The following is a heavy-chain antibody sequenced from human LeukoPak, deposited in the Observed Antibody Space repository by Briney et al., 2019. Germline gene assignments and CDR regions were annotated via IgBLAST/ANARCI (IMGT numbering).Heavy chain of an antibody. Sequence: GGSLRLSCAASGFTFTTYWMSWVRQAPGKGLEWVANIQEDGKKENYVDSVRGRFTISRDNAKNSIYLQMNSLRVEDTAVYYCAKDIVGGGDDYWGQGTLVIVSS. V-gene: IGHV3-7*01. J-gene: IGHJ4*02. CDR1: GFTFTTYW. D-gene: IGHD2-21*02. CDR3: AKDIVGGGDDY. CDR2: IQEDGKKE.